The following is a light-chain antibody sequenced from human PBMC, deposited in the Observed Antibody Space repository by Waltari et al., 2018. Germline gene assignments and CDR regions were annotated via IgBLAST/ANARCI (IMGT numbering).Light chain of an antibody. V-gene: IGLV3-25*03. CDR3: QSADSSGTYWE. Sequence: SSELTQPPSVSVSPGQTARISCSRDALPKPYGFWYQQKPGQAPMLVIYRDTERPSGIPERFSGFSSGTTVTLTISGVQAEDEADYYCQSADSSGTYWEFGGGTKLTVL. CDR1: ALPKPY. CDR2: RDT. J-gene: IGLJ3*02.